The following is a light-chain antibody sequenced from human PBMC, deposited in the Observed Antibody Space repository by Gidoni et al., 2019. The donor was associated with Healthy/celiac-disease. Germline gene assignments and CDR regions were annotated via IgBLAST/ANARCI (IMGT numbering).Light chain of an antibody. CDR2: KES. CDR1: QSIRSW. CDR3: QQYNSYSQT. V-gene: IGKV1-5*03. Sequence: DIQMTQSPSTLSASVGDRVTITCRASQSIRSWLAWYQQKPGKAPKLLIYKESSLESWVPSRFSGSGSGTEFTLTISSLQPDDFATYYCQQYNSYSQTFGQGTKVEIK. J-gene: IGKJ1*01.